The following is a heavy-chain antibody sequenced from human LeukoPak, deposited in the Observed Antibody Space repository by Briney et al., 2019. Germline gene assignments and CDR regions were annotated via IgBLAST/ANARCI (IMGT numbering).Heavy chain of an antibody. D-gene: IGHD3-22*01. J-gene: IGHJ3*02. CDR2: INPNSGGT. CDR1: GYTFTSYG. Sequence: ASVKVSCKASGYTFTSYGISWVRQAPGQGLEWMGWINPNSGGTNYAQKFQGRVTMTRDTSISTAYMELSRLRSDNTAVYYCTRDFLHVYYYDSSGYVRGAFDIWGQGTMVTVSS. V-gene: IGHV1-2*02. CDR3: TRDFLHVYYYDSSGYVRGAFDI.